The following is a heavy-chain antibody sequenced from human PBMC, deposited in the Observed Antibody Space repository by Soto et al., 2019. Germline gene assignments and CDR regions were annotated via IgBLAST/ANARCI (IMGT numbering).Heavy chain of an antibody. CDR3: ARLIGNSWLDS. Sequence: PSQTLSLTCAISGYSVSTKSATWDWLRQSPSRGLEWLGRTYYRSKWYNDYAVSVKGRITINPDTSNNQLSLQLNSVTPDDTAVYYCARLIGNSWLDSRGQGTLVTVSS. CDR1: GYSVSTKSAT. CDR2: TYYRSKWYN. D-gene: IGHD2-8*01. V-gene: IGHV6-1*01. J-gene: IGHJ5*01.